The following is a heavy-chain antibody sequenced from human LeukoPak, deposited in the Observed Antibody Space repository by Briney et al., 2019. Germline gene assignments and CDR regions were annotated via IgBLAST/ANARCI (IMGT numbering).Heavy chain of an antibody. CDR2: IYYSGST. J-gene: IGHJ4*02. Sequence: SETLSLTCTVSGGSISSYYWSWIRQPPGKGLEWIGYIYYSGSTNYNPSLKSRVTISVDTSKNQFSLRLSSVTAADTAVYYCARSSLRRGPGDESIFDYWGQGTLVTVSS. V-gene: IGHV4-59*01. CDR3: ARSSLRRGPGDESIFDY. D-gene: IGHD5-24*01. CDR1: GGSISSYY.